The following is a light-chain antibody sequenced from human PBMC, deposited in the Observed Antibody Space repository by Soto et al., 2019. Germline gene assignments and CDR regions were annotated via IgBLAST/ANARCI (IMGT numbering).Light chain of an antibody. CDR2: SND. Sequence: QSVLTQPPSASGTPGQRVTISCSGSSSNIGSNTVNWYQHIPGAAPKLLIQSNDQRPSGVPDRFSGSQSGTSASLAISGLQSEDEADYYCAVWDDRLNGYVFGTGTKLTVL. CDR3: AVWDDRLNGYV. CDR1: SSNIGSNT. J-gene: IGLJ1*01. V-gene: IGLV1-44*01.